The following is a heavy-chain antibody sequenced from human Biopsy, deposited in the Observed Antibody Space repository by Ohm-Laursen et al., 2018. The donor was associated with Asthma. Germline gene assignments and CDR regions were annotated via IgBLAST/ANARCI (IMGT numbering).Heavy chain of an antibody. V-gene: IGHV3-30*03. CDR1: GFSFSEFV. J-gene: IGHJ4*02. D-gene: IGHD3-3*01. Sequence: SPRLSCAAFGFSFSEFVMHWVRQAPGKGLEWVAVISYDGSNKYYADSVKGRFTISRDNSKNTLYLQMNSLRAEDTAVYYCASQSSGPDFWSGYYYFDYWGQGTLVTVSS. CDR2: ISYDGSNK. CDR3: ASQSSGPDFWSGYYYFDY.